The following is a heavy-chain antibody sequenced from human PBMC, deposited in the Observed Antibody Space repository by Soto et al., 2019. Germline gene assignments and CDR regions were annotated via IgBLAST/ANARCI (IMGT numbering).Heavy chain of an antibody. D-gene: IGHD5-18*01. CDR3: ARERPRVMVTAGGAFDI. J-gene: IGHJ3*02. CDR1: GFTFSSYA. CDR2: ISYDGSNK. V-gene: IGHV3-30-3*01. Sequence: QVQLVESGGGVVQPGRSLRLSCAASGFTFSSYAMHWVRQAPGKGLEWVAVISYDGSNKYYADSVKGRFTISRDNSKNTLYLQMNSLRAEDTAVYYCARERPRVMVTAGGAFDIWGQGTMVTVSS.